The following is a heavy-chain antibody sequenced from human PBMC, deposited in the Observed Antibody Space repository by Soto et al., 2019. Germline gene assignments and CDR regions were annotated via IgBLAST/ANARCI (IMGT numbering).Heavy chain of an antibody. D-gene: IGHD1-26*01. CDR3: ARESGSYLGYYYGMDV. J-gene: IGHJ6*04. Sequence: ASVKVSCKASGYTFTSYGISWVRQAPGQGLEWMGWISAYNGNTNYAQKLQGRVTMTTDTSTSTAYMELRSLRSDDTAVYYCARESGSYLGYYYGMDVWGKGTTVTVSS. CDR1: GYTFTSYG. V-gene: IGHV1-18*04. CDR2: ISAYNGNT.